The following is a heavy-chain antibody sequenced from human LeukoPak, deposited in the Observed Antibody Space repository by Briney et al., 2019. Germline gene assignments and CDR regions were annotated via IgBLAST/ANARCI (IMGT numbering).Heavy chain of an antibody. CDR3: ASLRGSGSHYVAPNTLDY. Sequence: GGSLRLSCAASGFTFSSYEMNWVRQAPGKGLEWVSYVGSVGSTVYYADSVKGRFTISRDNAKNSLYLQMNSLRAEDTAVYYCASLRGSGSHYVAPNTLDYWGQGTLVTVSS. J-gene: IGHJ4*02. CDR1: GFTFSSYE. CDR2: VGSVGSTV. D-gene: IGHD1-26*01. V-gene: IGHV3-48*03.